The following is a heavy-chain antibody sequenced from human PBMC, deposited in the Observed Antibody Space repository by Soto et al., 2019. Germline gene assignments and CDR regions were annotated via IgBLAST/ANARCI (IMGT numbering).Heavy chain of an antibody. CDR1: GYTFTSYD. CDR3: ARIGMRWFDP. J-gene: IGHJ5*02. CDR2: MNPNSGNT. Sequence: ASVKVSCKASGYTFTSYDINWVRQATGQGLEWMGWMNPNSGNTGYAQKFQSRISMTRNTSISTAYMELSSLRSDDTAVYYCARIGMRWFDPWGQGTLVTVSS. V-gene: IGHV1-8*01. D-gene: IGHD1-26*01.